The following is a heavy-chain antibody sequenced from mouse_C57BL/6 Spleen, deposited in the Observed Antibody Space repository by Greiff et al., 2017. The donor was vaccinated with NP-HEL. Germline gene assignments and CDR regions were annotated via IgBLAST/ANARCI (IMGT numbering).Heavy chain of an antibody. D-gene: IGHD2-3*01. CDR2: INPNTGGT. J-gene: IGHJ4*01. CDR3: ARSAYDGYYEDAMDY. V-gene: IGHV1-22*01. Sequence: EVQLQQSGPELVKPGASVKMSCKASGYTFTDYNMHWVKQSHGKSLEWIGYINPNTGGTSYNQKFKGKATLTVNKSSSTAYMQLNSLTSEDSSVYFCARSAYDGYYEDAMDYWGQGTSVTVSS. CDR1: GYTFTDYN.